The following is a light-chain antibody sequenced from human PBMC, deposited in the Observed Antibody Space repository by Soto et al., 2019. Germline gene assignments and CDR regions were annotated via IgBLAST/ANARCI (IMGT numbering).Light chain of an antibody. V-gene: IGLV2-14*03. CDR2: DVS. CDR3: SSYARSGTLYV. Sequence: QSVLTQPASVSGSPGQSITISFAGTSSDVGAYNYVSWCQHHPGKAPKLIIYDVSIRPSGVSIRFSGSKSGSTAALAISGLQAEDEADYYCSSYARSGTLYVFGTGTKVTVL. CDR1: SSDVGAYNY. J-gene: IGLJ1*01.